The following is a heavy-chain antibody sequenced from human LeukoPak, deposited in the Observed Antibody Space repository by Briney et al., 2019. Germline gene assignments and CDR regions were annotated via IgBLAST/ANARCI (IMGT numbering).Heavy chain of an antibody. D-gene: IGHD3-22*01. J-gene: IGHJ3*02. V-gene: IGHV3-48*03. CDR1: GFTCSSYE. CDR2: ISSSGSTI. CDR3: AKDLNYYDSSGYYPANAFDI. Sequence: QAGGSLRLSCAASGFTCSSYEMNWVRQAPGKGLEWVSYISSSGSTIYYADSVKGRFTISRYNSKNTLYLQMNSLRAEDTAVYYCAKDLNYYDSSGYYPANAFDIWGRGTMVTVSS.